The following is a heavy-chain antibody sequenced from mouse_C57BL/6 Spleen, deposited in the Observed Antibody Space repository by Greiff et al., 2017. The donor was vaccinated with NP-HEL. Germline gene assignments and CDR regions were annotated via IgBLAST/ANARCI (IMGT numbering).Heavy chain of an antibody. D-gene: IGHD3-1*01. CDR2: IRSKSNNYAT. Sequence: VESGGGLVQPKGSLKLSCAASGFSFNTYAMNWVRQAPGKGLEWVARIRSKSNNYATYYADSVKDRFTISRDDSESMLYLQMNNLKTEDTAMYYCVRQGLRGPWFAYWGQGTLVTVSA. CDR3: VRQGLRGPWFAY. V-gene: IGHV10-1*01. CDR1: GFSFNTYA. J-gene: IGHJ3*01.